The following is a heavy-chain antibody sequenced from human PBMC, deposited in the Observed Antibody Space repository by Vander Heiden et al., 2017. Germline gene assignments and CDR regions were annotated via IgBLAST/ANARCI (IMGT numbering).Heavy chain of an antibody. CDR3: ARSGHPFRFDY. CDR1: GFTFSSYW. J-gene: IGHJ4*02. D-gene: IGHD3-3*01. CDR2: INSDGSST. V-gene: IGHV3-74*03. Sequence: EVQLVESGGGLVQPGGSLRLSCAASGFTFSSYWMHWVRQAPGKGLVWFSLINSDGSSTKYADSAKGRFTISRDNAKNTVYLQMNSLRVEDTAVYYCARSGHPFRFDYWGQGTLVTVSS.